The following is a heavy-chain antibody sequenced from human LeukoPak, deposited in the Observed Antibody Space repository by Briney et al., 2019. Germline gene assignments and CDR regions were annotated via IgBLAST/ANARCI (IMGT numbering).Heavy chain of an antibody. V-gene: IGHV1-8*01. D-gene: IGHD1-26*01. Sequence: ASVKVSCKASGYTFTSYDINWVRQATGQGLEWMGWMNPNSGNTGYAQKFQGRVTMTRNTSISTAYMELSRLRSEDTAVYYWARMEVGATTQIDYWGQGTLVTVSS. CDR1: GYTFTSYD. CDR3: ARMEVGATTQIDY. CDR2: MNPNSGNT. J-gene: IGHJ4*02.